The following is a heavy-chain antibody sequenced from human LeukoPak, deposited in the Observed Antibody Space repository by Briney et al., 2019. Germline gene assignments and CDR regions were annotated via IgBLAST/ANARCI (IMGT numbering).Heavy chain of an antibody. CDR3: ARDESRGPYYFDN. J-gene: IGHJ4*02. CDR2: ISAYNGNT. Sequence: ASVKVSCKASGYTCTSYGISWVRQAPGQGLEWMGWISAYNGNTNYAQKLQGRVTMTTDTSTSTAYMELRSLRSVDTAVYYCARDESRGPYYFDNWGQGTLVTVSS. CDR1: GYTCTSYG. V-gene: IGHV1-18*01.